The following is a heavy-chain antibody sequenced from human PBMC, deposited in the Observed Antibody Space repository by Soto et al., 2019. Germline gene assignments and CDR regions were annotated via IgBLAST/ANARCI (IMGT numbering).Heavy chain of an antibody. CDR1: GYTFTSYG. J-gene: IGHJ4*02. CDR3: ARDAAAGLNDY. Sequence: QVQLVQSGAEVKKPGASVKVSCKASGYTFTSYGISWVRQAPGQGLEWMGWISAYNGNTKYVQKFQGRVTMTTDTSTSTANLELRGLRSDERAVYSCARDAAAGLNDYWGQGTLVTVSS. V-gene: IGHV1-18*01. D-gene: IGHD6-13*01. CDR2: ISAYNGNT.